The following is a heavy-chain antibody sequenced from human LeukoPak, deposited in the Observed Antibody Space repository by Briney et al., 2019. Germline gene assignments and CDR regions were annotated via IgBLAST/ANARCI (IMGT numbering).Heavy chain of an antibody. CDR1: GFTFDNYR. V-gene: IGHV3-23*01. CDR2: ISGSGGST. CDR3: AKGQGRGSYFDFDY. D-gene: IGHD1-26*01. Sequence: PGGSLRLSCAASGFTFDNYRMSWVRQAPGKGLEWVSAISGSGGSTYYADSVKGRFTISRDNSKNTLYLQMNSLRAEDTAVYYCAKGQGRGSYFDFDYWGQGTLVTVSS. J-gene: IGHJ4*02.